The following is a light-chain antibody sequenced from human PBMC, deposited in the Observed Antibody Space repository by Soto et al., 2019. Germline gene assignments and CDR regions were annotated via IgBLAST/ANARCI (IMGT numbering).Light chain of an antibody. V-gene: IGLV2-14*01. CDR3: SSYTSSSTL. J-gene: IGLJ1*01. CDR2: EVS. CDR1: SSDVGGYNY. Sequence: QSVLTQPASVSGSPGQSITISCTGTSSDVGGYNYVSWYQQHPGKAPKLMIYEVSNRPSGVSNRFSGSKSGNTASLTISGLLAEDEADYYCSSYTSSSTLFGNGTKVTVL.